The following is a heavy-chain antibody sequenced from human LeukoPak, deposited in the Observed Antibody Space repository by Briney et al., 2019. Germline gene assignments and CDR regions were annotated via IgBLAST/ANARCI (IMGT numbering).Heavy chain of an antibody. CDR1: GFTISTST. Sequence: GGSLRLSCAASGFTISTSTMSWVRQAPGKGLEWVAKMKEDGSEISYVDSVKGRFTISRDNAKNLMFLQMNSLRAEDTAVYYCARGGYSYFASRGQGTLVTVSS. CDR3: ARGGYSYFAS. V-gene: IGHV3-7*01. D-gene: IGHD5-18*01. CDR2: MKEDGSEI. J-gene: IGHJ4*02.